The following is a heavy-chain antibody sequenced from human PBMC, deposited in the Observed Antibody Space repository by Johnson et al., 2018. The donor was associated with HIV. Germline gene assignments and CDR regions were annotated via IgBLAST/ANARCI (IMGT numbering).Heavy chain of an antibody. D-gene: IGHD6-19*01. V-gene: IGHV3-23*04. Sequence: VQLVESGGGLIQPGGSLRLSCAASGFTFGSYAMSWVRQAPGKGLEWVSSITVSGGNTHYADSVKGRFTISRDNSKNMLYLQMNSLRADDTAVYYCAKGGAVAGTRDAFDIWGQGTMVTVSS. CDR3: AKGGAVAGTRDAFDI. CDR1: GFTFGSYA. J-gene: IGHJ3*02. CDR2: ITVSGGNT.